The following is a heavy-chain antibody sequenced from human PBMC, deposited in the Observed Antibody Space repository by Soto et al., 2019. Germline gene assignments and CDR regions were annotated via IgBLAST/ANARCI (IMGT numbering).Heavy chain of an antibody. CDR2: IYYSGST. CDR1: GGSVSSGSYY. Sequence: QVQLQESGPGLVKPSETLSLTCTVSGGSVSSGSYYWSWIRQPPGKGLEWIGYIYYSGSTNYNHSLKSRVTMSVDTSKDQFSLKMTSMTAADTAVYYCARDPRDLKKAFDLWGQGTMVTVSS. V-gene: IGHV4-61*01. CDR3: ARDPRDLKKAFDL. J-gene: IGHJ3*01.